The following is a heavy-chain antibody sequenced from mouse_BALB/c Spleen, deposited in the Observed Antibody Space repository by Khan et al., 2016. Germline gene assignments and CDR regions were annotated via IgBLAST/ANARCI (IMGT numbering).Heavy chain of an antibody. V-gene: IGHV9-3-1*01. CDR3: AIYRYYYGSSRYFDV. Sequence: QCQLVQSGPELKRPGKTVKISCKASGYTFTNYGINWVKQAPGKGLKWMGWINTYSGESTYADDFKGRFAFSLETSANTAYLQINNLKNEDTATYFCAIYRYYYGSSRYFDVWGAGTTVTVSS. CDR1: GYTFTNYG. D-gene: IGHD1-1*01. CDR2: INTYSGES. J-gene: IGHJ1*01.